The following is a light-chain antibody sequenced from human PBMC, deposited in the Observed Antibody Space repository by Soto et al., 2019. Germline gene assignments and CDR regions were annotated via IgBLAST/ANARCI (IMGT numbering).Light chain of an antibody. CDR3: QQYNVWPPWT. V-gene: IGKV3-15*01. J-gene: IGKJ1*01. CDR1: QSVSSN. Sequence: EIVMTQSPATLSVSPGESATLSCRASQSVSSNLAWYQQKPGQAPRPLIYGASTRATGIPARFSGSGSGTDFTLTISSLQSEDFAVYYCQQYNVWPPWTFGQGTKVEIK. CDR2: GAS.